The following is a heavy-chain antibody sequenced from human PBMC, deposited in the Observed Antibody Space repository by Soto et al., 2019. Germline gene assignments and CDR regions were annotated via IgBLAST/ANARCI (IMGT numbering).Heavy chain of an antibody. V-gene: IGHV1-18*01. D-gene: IGHD1-1*01. CDR1: GYTFINYG. Sequence: QVQLVQSGFEVKKPGASVKVSCKASGYTFINYGLTWVRQAPGQGLEWMGWISAYNGNTNYAQSLQGRVTMTTDTSTSTVSIEPTSPTSNAGGVYYCASGRNVSPPALQIWGQETRVTVSS. CDR3: ASGRNVSPPALQI. J-gene: IGHJ3*02. CDR2: ISAYNGNT.